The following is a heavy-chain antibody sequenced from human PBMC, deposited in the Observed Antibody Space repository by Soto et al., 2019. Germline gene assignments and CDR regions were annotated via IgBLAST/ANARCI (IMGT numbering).Heavy chain of an antibody. CDR2: ITNDGNNE. J-gene: IGHJ6*02. Sequence: KLVESGGGVVQPGRSLRLSCAASGFVFSDYGMHWVRQAPGKGLEWVALITNDGNNEHYRESVKGRFSISRGRSTNTVDLLMNSLRPEDTGFYYCAKEGPGGGRHFYYVMDVWGQATTVTVSS. V-gene: IGHV3-30*18. CDR3: AKEGPGGGRHFYYVMDV. CDR1: GFVFSDYG. D-gene: IGHD1-26*01.